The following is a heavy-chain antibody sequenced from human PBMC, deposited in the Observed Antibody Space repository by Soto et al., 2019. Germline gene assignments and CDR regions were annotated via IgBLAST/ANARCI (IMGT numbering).Heavy chain of an antibody. CDR3: ARDGGRYYAMDV. J-gene: IGHJ6*02. D-gene: IGHD3-3*01. CDR1: SGSINSYY. Sequence: SETLSLTCTVSSGSINSYYWSWIRQPPVNGLEWIGYIYYSGSTNYNPSLKSRVTISIDTSKTQFSLKLTSVTAADTAVYYCARDGGRYYAMDVWGQGTTVTSP. CDR2: IYYSGST. V-gene: IGHV4-59*01.